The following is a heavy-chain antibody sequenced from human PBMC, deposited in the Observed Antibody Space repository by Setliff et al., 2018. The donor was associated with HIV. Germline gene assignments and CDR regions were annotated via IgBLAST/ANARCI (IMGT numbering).Heavy chain of an antibody. D-gene: IGHD3-22*01. CDR2: IYYSGST. J-gene: IGHJ3*01. CDR1: GGSISSGDYY. Sequence: PSETLSLTCTVSGGSISSGDYYWSWIRQPPGKGLEWIGYIYYSGSTYYNPSLKSRVTISVDTSKNQFSLKLSSVTAADTAVYYCASLNYYDSSGYYTGNGFDFWGQGTLVTVSS. CDR3: ASLNYYDSSGYYTGNGFDF. V-gene: IGHV4-30-4*08.